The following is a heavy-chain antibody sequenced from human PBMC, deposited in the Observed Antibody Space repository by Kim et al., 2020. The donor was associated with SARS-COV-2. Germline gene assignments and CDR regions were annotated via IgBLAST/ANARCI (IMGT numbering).Heavy chain of an antibody. CDR1: GFTFSSYS. J-gene: IGHJ6*02. Sequence: GGSLRLSCAASGFTFSSYSMNWVRQAPGKGLEWVSSISSSSSYIYYADSVKGRFTISRDNAKNSLYLQMNSLRAEDTAVYYCARGLRYFATPLPWVRYSPPTNYAARHYYYYGMDVWGQGTTVTVSS. CDR2: ISSSSSYI. CDR3: ARGLRYFATPLPWVRYSPPTNYAARHYYYYGMDV. V-gene: IGHV3-21*01. D-gene: IGHD3-9*01.